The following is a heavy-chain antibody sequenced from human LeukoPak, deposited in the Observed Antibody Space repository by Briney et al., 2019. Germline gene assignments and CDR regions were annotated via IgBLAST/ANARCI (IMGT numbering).Heavy chain of an antibody. D-gene: IGHD3-22*01. V-gene: IGHV3-30*18. CDR2: ISYDGSNK. CDR1: GFTFSSYG. CDR3: AKSFSMIVPDY. Sequence: GRSLRLSCAASGFTFSSYGMHSVRQAPGKGLEWVAVISYDGSNKYYADSVKGRFTISRDNSKNTLYLQMNSLRAEDTAVYYCAKSFSMIVPDYWGQGTLVTVSS. J-gene: IGHJ4*02.